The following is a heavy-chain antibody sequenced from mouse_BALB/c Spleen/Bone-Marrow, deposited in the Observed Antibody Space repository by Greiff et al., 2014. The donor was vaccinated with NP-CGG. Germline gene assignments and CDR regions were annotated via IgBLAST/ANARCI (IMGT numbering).Heavy chain of an antibody. CDR2: ISNGGGST. Sequence: EVQRVESGGGLVQPGGSLKLSCATSGFTFSDYYMYWVRQTPEKRLEWVAYISNGGGSTYYPDTVKGRFTISRDNAKNTLYLQMSRLKSEDTAMYYCARPTIYYDYDSYAMDYWGQGTSVTVSS. D-gene: IGHD2-4*01. CDR1: GFTFSDYY. J-gene: IGHJ4*01. V-gene: IGHV5-12*02. CDR3: ARPTIYYDYDSYAMDY.